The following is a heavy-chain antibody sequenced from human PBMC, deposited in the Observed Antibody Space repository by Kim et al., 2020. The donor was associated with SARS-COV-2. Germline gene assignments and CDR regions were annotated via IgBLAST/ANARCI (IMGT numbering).Heavy chain of an antibody. CDR3: ARARWLGY. CDR1: GFPFSDYW. Sequence: GGSLRLSCAVSGFPFSDYWMTWVRQAPGRGLEWVANIKYDGTEKYYVDSVKGRFTISRDNAKNSLSLQMNSLRAEDTAVYFCARARWLGYWGQGTLVTVSS. CDR2: IKYDGTEK. D-gene: IGHD3-9*01. J-gene: IGHJ4*02. V-gene: IGHV3-7*01.